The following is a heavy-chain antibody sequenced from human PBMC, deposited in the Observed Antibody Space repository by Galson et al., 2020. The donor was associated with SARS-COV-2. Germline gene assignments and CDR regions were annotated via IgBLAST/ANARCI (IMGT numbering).Heavy chain of an antibody. Sequence: SGPTLVKPTQTLTLTCTFSGFSLSTSGMCVSWIRQPPGKALEWLALIDWDEDKYYTTSLKTRLTISKDTSKDQVVLTMTNMEPVDTGTYYWARSNAGAGMHFDIWGQGTLVIVSA. V-gene: IGHV2-70*01. CDR3: ARSNAGAGMHFDI. D-gene: IGHD6-13*01. J-gene: IGHJ3*02. CDR2: IDWDEDK. CDR1: GFSLSTSGMC.